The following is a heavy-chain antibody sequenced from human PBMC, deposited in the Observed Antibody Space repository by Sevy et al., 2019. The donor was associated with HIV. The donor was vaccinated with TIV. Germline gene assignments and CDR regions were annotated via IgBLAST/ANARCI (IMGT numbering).Heavy chain of an antibody. CDR1: GGTFSSYA. J-gene: IGHJ3*02. V-gene: IGHV1-69*13. CDR2: IIPIFGTA. D-gene: IGHD3-22*01. CDR3: ARSNYYDSKGGDAFHI. Sequence: ASVKVSCKASGGTFSSYAISWVRQAPGQGLEWMGGIIPIFGTANYAQKFQGRVTITADESTSTAYMELSSLRSEDTAVYYCARSNYYDSKGGDAFHIWGQGTMVTVSS.